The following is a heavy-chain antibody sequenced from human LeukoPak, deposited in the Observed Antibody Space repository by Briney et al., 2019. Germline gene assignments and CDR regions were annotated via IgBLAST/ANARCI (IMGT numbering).Heavy chain of an antibody. V-gene: IGHV3-23*01. CDR3: AKDNRLVVVAATSIFGYYYYMDV. J-gene: IGHJ6*03. D-gene: IGHD2-15*01. CDR1: GLTISSYS. CDR2: ISGSGDGT. Sequence: QPGGSLRLSCAASGLTISSYSMNWVRQAPGKGLEWVSAISGSGDGTYYADSVKGRFTISRDNSKDTLYLQMNSLRAEDTAVYYCAKDNRLVVVAATSIFGYYYYMDVWGKGTTVTISS.